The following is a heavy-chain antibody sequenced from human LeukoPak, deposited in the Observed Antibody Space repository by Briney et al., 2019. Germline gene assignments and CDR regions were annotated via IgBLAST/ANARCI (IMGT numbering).Heavy chain of an antibody. CDR2: IRYDGSNK. CDR1: GFTFSSYG. Sequence: PGGSLRLSCAASGFTFSSYGMHWVRQAPGKGLEWVAFIRYDGSNKYYADSVKGRFTISRDNSKNTLYLQMNSLRAEDTAVYYCAKDRYCSSTSCQMAYFQHWGQGTLVTVSP. V-gene: IGHV3-30*02. CDR3: AKDRYCSSTSCQMAYFQH. D-gene: IGHD2-2*01. J-gene: IGHJ1*01.